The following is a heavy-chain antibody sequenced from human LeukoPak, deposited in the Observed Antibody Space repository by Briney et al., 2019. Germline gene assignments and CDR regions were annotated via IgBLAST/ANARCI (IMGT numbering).Heavy chain of an antibody. V-gene: IGHV1-69*13. CDR3: ARAARRRYFDY. J-gene: IGHJ4*02. Sequence: SVKVSCKASGYTFTGYYMHWVRQAPGQGLEWMGGIIPIFGTANYAQKFQGRVTITADESTSTAYMELSSLRSEDTAVYYCARAARRRYFDYWGQGTLVTVSS. CDR1: GYTFTGYY. D-gene: IGHD6-6*01. CDR2: IIPIFGTA.